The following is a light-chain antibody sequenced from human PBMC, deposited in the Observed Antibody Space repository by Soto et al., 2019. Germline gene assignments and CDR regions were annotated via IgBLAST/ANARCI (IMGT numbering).Light chain of an antibody. Sequence: EIVLTQSPATLSLSPGERATLSCRASQSVSSYLAWYQQKPGQAPRLLIYDASNRATGIPARFSGSGSWTDFTLTISSLEPEAFAVYYCQQRSNWPGGTFGQGTKVEIK. CDR3: QQRSNWPGGT. J-gene: IGKJ1*01. V-gene: IGKV3-11*01. CDR1: QSVSSY. CDR2: DAS.